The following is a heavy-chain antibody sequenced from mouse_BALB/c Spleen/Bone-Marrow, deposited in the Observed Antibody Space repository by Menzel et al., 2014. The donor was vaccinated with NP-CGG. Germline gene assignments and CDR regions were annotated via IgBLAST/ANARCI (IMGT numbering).Heavy chain of an antibody. Sequence: VQLQQSGAELVKPGASVRLSCKASGYTFTDYYMYWVKQRPGQGLEWIGEINPSNGGTNFNEKFKSKATLTVDKSSNTPYMQLSSLTSEDSAVYYCTRSGNYLFAYWGQTTLVTVSA. V-gene: IGHV1S81*02. J-gene: IGHJ3*01. CDR2: INPSNGGT. D-gene: IGHD2-1*01. CDR1: GYTFTDYY. CDR3: TRSGNYLFAY.